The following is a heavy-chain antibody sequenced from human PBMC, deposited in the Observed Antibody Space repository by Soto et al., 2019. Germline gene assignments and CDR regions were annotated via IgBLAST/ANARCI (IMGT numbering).Heavy chain of an antibody. Sequence: SETLSLTCTVSGGSISSSSYYWGWIRQPPGKGLEWIGSIYYSGSTYYNPSLKSRVTISVDTSKNQFSLKLSSVTAADTAVYYCARAADFWSGYYTYYFDYWGQGTLVTVSS. CDR1: GGSISSSSYY. V-gene: IGHV4-39*01. D-gene: IGHD3-3*01. CDR2: IYYSGST. J-gene: IGHJ4*02. CDR3: ARAADFWSGYYTYYFDY.